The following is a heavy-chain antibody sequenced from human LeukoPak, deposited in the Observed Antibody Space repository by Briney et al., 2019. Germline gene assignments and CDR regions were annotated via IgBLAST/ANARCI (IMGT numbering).Heavy chain of an antibody. CDR3: AKEEYSHTTNYFDN. Sequence: GGSLRLSCAASGFIFDDYAMHWVRQAPGKGLEWVSLISGDGGSTFADSVRGRFTISRDSSKNSLSLQMNSLTTEDTALYYCAKEEYSHTTNYFDNWGQGILVTVPS. D-gene: IGHD2-8*01. J-gene: IGHJ4*02. V-gene: IGHV3-43*02. CDR2: ISGDGGST. CDR1: GFIFDDYA.